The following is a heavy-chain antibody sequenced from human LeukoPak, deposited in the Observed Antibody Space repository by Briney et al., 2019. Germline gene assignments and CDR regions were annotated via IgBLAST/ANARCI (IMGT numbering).Heavy chain of an antibody. D-gene: IGHD1-26*01. CDR3: ARGAVGAPFDY. CDR2: INHSGST. Sequence: SETLSLTCAVYGGSFSGYYRSWIRQPPGKGLEWIGEINHSGSTNYNPSLKSRVTISVDTSKNQFSLKLSSVTAADTAVYYCARGAVGAPFDYWGQGTLVTVSS. CDR1: GGSFSGYY. V-gene: IGHV4-34*01. J-gene: IGHJ4*02.